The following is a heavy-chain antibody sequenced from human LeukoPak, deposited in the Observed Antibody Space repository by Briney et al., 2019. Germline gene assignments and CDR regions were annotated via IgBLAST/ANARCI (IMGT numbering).Heavy chain of an antibody. V-gene: IGHV4-39*07. J-gene: IGHJ3*02. CDR1: GGSISSSSYY. D-gene: IGHD6-13*01. CDR3: ARVRRYSSRPDAFDI. CDR2: IFYSGST. Sequence: SETLSLTCTVSGGSISSSSYYWGWIRQPPGKGLEWIGSIFYSGSTYYNPSLKSRVTISVDTSKNQFSLKLNSVTAADTAVYYCARVRRYSSRPDAFDIWGQGTMVTVSS.